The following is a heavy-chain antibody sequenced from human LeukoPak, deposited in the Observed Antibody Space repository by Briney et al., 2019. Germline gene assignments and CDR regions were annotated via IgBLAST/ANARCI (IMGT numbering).Heavy chain of an antibody. CDR2: ISYDGSNK. CDR1: GFTFSSYA. CDR3: AREGDYDFWSGFTQLFDY. J-gene: IGHJ4*02. D-gene: IGHD3-3*01. V-gene: IGHV3-30-3*01. Sequence: PGGSLRLSCAASGFTFSSYAMHWVRQAPGKGLEWVAVISYDGSNKYYADSVKGRFTISRDNSKNTLYLQMNSLRAEDTAVYYCAREGDYDFWSGFTQLFDYWGQGTLVTVSS.